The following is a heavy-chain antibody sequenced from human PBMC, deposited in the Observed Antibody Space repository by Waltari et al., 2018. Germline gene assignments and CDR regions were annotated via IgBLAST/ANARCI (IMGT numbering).Heavy chain of an antibody. J-gene: IGHJ4*02. Sequence: QVQLVQSGAEVKKPGASVKVSCKASGYTFTSYGICWVRPAPGPGLEWMGWISAYNGNTNYAQKIQGRVTMTTDTSTSTAYMELRSLRSDDTAVYYCAREPQDYDFWSGYYRGYFDYWGQGTLVTVSS. CDR3: AREPQDYDFWSGYYRGYFDY. D-gene: IGHD3-3*01. V-gene: IGHV1-18*01. CDR2: ISAYNGNT. CDR1: GYTFTSYG.